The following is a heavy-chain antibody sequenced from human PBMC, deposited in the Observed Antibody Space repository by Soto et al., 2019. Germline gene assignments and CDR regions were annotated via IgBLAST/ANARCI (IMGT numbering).Heavy chain of an antibody. CDR2: IYYSGST. J-gene: IGHJ4*02. Sequence: QLQLQESGPGLVKPSETLSLTCTVSGGSISSSSYYWGWIRQPPGKGLEWIGRIYYSGSTYYNPSLKSRVTISVDTSKNQFSLKLSSVTAADTAVYYCARQGYSSGWYDNYYFDYWGQGTLVTVSS. D-gene: IGHD6-19*01. V-gene: IGHV4-39*01. CDR3: ARQGYSSGWYDNYYFDY. CDR1: GGSISSSSYY.